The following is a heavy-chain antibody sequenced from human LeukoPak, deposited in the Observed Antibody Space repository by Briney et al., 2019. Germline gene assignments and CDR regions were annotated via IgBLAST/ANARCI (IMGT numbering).Heavy chain of an antibody. Sequence: GRSLRLSCAASGFTVSSNYMSWVRQAPGKGLEWVSVIYSGGSTYYADSVKGRFTISRDNSKNTLYLQMNSLRAEDTAVYYCARGGAAVFYYYYMDVWGKGTTVTVSS. CDR3: ARGGAAVFYYYYMDV. V-gene: IGHV3-53*01. CDR1: GFTVSSNY. J-gene: IGHJ6*03. CDR2: IYSGGST. D-gene: IGHD6-13*01.